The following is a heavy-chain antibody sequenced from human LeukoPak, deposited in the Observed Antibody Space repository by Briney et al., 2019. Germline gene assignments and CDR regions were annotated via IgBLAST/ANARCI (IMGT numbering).Heavy chain of an antibody. Sequence: GGSLRLSCAASGFTFSSYSMNWVRQARGKWLEWVSYISSSSSTIYYADSVKGRFTISRDNAKNSLYLQMNSLRAEDTAVYYCASVVLGYSYYIASDYWGQGTLVTVSS. CDR1: GFTFSSYS. CDR2: ISSSSSTI. V-gene: IGHV3-48*01. CDR3: ASVVLGYSYYIASDY. J-gene: IGHJ4*02. D-gene: IGHD5-18*01.